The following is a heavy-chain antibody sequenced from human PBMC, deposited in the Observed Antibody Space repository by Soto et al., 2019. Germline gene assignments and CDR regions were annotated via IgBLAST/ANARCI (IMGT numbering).Heavy chain of an antibody. CDR2: IYWDDDK. D-gene: IGHD6-19*01. V-gene: IGHV2-5*02. Sequence: QITLKESGPTLVKPTQTLTLTCTFSGFSLSSTRMAVGWIRQPPGKALEWLALIYWDDDKRYSPFLKSRLNITKDTSKNQVVLTMSNMAPVDTDRYYCAHIVVAGLGYYFDYWCQGTLVTVSS. CDR1: GFSLSSTRMA. CDR3: AHIVVAGLGYYFDY. J-gene: IGHJ4*02.